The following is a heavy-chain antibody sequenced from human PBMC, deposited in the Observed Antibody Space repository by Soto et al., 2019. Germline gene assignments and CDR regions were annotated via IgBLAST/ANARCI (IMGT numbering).Heavy chain of an antibody. V-gene: IGHV3-74*01. CDR1: GFTFSSYW. J-gene: IGHJ5*02. CDR2: INMDGSST. Sequence: EVQLVESGGGLVQPGGSLRLSCAASGFTFSSYWMYWVRQAPGKRPVWVSRINMDGSSTTYADSVKGRFTISRDNAKNTLYLQMNSLRAEDTAVYYCARDGGGGRFDPWGQGTLVTVSS. D-gene: IGHD3-16*01. CDR3: ARDGGGGRFDP.